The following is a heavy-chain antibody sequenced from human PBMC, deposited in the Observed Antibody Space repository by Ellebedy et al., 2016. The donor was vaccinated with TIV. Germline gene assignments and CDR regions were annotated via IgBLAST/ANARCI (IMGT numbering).Heavy chain of an antibody. D-gene: IGHD1-1*01. V-gene: IGHV4-30-2*01. CDR3: ARGRRDNTIQSHYYYYMDV. Sequence: SETLSLTXAVSGGSISSGGNPWSWIRQPPGKGLEWIGYIYHSGNTYYNPSLASRVTISVDTSKNQFSLKLNSMTAADTAVYYCARGRRDNTIQSHYYYYMDVWGIGTTVTVSS. CDR2: IYHSGNT. CDR1: GGSISSGGNP. J-gene: IGHJ6*03.